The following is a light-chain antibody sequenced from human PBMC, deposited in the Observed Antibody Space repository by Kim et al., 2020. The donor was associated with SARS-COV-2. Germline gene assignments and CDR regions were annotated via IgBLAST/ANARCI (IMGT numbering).Light chain of an antibody. V-gene: IGKV2-28*01. CDR2: TVS. CDR1: QSLLHSNGNNY. Sequence: PASIACTSSQSLLHSNGNNYVDWYLQKPGQSPQLLIYTVSTRASGVPDRFSGYGSGTYFTLEISRVEADDVGVYYCMQALQTPWTFGQGTKVDIK. J-gene: IGKJ1*01. CDR3: MQALQTPWT.